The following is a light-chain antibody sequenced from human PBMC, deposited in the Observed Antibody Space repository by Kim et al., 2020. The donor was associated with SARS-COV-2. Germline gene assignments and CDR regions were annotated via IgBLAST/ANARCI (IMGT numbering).Light chain of an antibody. Sequence: TVTRTSASHTGEVTRGSFPNLFQQKPGQAPRALIYSTSNKPSWTPARFSGSLLGGKAALTLSGVQPEDEAEYYCLLYYGGAQLWVFGGGTKLTVL. J-gene: IGLJ3*02. CDR2: STS. CDR3: LLYYGGAQLWV. CDR1: TGEVTRGSF. V-gene: IGLV7-43*01.